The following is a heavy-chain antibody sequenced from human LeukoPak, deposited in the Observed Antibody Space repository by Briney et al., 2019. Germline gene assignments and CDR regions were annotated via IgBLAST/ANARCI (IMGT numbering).Heavy chain of an antibody. D-gene: IGHD2-2*01. V-gene: IGHV1-8*01. CDR3: ARATRGIVVVPAATNKYYFVY. CDR2: MNPNSGNT. Sequence: ASVKVSCKASGYTFTSYDINWVRQATGQGLEWMGWMNPNSGNTGYAQKFQGRVTMTRNTSISTAYMELSSLRSEDTAVYYCARATRGIVVVPAATNKYYFVYWGQGTLVTVSS. CDR1: GYTFTSYD. J-gene: IGHJ4*02.